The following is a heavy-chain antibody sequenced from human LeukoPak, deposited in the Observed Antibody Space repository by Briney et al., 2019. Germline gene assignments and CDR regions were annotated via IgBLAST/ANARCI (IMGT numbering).Heavy chain of an antibody. Sequence: GSSVKVSCKASGYTFTSYGISWVRQAPGQGLEWMGWISAYNGNTNYAQKLQGRVTMTTDTSTSTAYMELRSLRSDDTAVYYCARGDRTYYYDSSGYSVSFDYWGQGTLVTVSS. J-gene: IGHJ4*02. CDR3: ARGDRTYYYDSSGYSVSFDY. CDR1: GYTFTSYG. CDR2: ISAYNGNT. V-gene: IGHV1-18*01. D-gene: IGHD3-22*01.